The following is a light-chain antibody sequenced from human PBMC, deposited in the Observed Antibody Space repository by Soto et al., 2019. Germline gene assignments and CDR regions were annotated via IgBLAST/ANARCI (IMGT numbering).Light chain of an antibody. CDR3: QQSYSTPLT. Sequence: DIQMTQSPSSLSASVGDRVTITCRASQSISSYLNWYQQKPGKAPKLLIYAASSLQSGVPSRFSGSGSGTDFTLTISSLHPEDFAIYYCQQSYSTPLTFGGGTKVEIK. J-gene: IGKJ4*01. V-gene: IGKV1-39*01. CDR2: AAS. CDR1: QSISSY.